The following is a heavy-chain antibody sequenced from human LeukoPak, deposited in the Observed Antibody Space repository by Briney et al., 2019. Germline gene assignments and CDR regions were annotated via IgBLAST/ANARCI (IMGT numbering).Heavy chain of an antibody. V-gene: IGHV3-30-3*01. CDR3: AREYIAVAGIFDY. Sequence: PGGSLRLSCAASGFTFSSYAMHWVRQAPGKGLEWVAVISYDGSNKYYADSVKGRFTISRDNSKNTLYLQMSSLRAEDTAVYYCAREYIAVAGIFDYWGQGTLVTVSS. J-gene: IGHJ4*02. CDR2: ISYDGSNK. D-gene: IGHD6-19*01. CDR1: GFTFSSYA.